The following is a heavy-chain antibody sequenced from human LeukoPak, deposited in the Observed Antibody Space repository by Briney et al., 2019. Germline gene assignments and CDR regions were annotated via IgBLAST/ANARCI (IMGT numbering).Heavy chain of an antibody. CDR1: GFSFSDYG. D-gene: IGHD3-10*02. V-gene: IGHV3-23*01. J-gene: IGHJ6*04. CDR2: LSYRGDST. Sequence: PGGSLRLSCAGSGFSFSDYGMSWVRQPPGKGLEWVSGLSYRGDSTYYADSVKGRFTISRDNAKNSLYLQMNSLRAEDTAVYYCAELGITMIGGVWGKGTTVTISS. CDR3: AELGITMIGGV.